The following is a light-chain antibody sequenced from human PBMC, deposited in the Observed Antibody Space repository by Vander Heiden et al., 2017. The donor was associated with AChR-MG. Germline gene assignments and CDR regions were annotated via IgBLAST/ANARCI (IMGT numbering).Light chain of an antibody. V-gene: IGLV1-44*01. Sequence: QSVLTQPPSASGTPGQRVTLSCSGSRSNIGTNTIHWYQQLPGTAPKRLMHSNSHRPSGVPDRISGSKSGTSASLAISGLQSEDEAEDYCAAWDDSLNGWVFGGGTKLTVL. J-gene: IGLJ2*01. CDR2: SNS. CDR1: RSNIGTNT. CDR3: AAWDDSLNGWV.